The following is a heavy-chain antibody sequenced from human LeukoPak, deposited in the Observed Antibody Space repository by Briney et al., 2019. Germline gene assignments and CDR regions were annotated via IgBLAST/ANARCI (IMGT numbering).Heavy chain of an antibody. V-gene: IGHV3-33*01. CDR2: ILSDGSKE. CDR3: ARGSRGAFDI. CDR1: GFTFSSYG. J-gene: IGHJ3*02. D-gene: IGHD3-16*01. Sequence: GGSLRLSCAASGFTFSSYGMHWVRQAPGKGLEWVAVILSDGSKEFYTDSVKGRFTISRDNSKNTLYLQMNSLRAEDTAVYYCARGSRGAFDIWGQGTMVTVSS.